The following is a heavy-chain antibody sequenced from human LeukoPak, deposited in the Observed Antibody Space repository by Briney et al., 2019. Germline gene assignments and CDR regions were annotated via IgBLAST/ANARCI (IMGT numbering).Heavy chain of an antibody. D-gene: IGHD4-17*01. Sequence: PGGSLRLSCAASGFTFSSYSMNWVRQAPGKGLEWVSYISSSSSTIYYADSVKGRFTISRDNAKNSLYLQMNSLRDEDTAVYYCATDPPEPRRTVTPHSYGMDVWGQGTTVTVSS. J-gene: IGHJ6*02. CDR2: ISSSSSTI. V-gene: IGHV3-48*02. CDR3: ATDPPEPRRTVTPHSYGMDV. CDR1: GFTFSSYS.